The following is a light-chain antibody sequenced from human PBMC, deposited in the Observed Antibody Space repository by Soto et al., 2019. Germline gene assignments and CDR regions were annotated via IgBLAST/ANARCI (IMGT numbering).Light chain of an antibody. Sequence: EIVMTQSPATLSVSPGERATLSCRASQSISSNLAWYQPKPCQAHRLLMFRTSSRATGFPARFSGSGSGTEFNLTISSLQSEDFGVYYCQQYKNWPSATFGGGTKVDIK. V-gene: IGKV3-15*01. CDR1: QSISSN. CDR3: QQYKNWPSAT. J-gene: IGKJ4*01. CDR2: RTS.